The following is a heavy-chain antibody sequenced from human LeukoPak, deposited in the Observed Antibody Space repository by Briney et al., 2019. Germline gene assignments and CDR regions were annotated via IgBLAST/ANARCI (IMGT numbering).Heavy chain of an antibody. V-gene: IGHV3-30*03. Sequence: GRSLRLSCAASGFTFSSYGMHWVRQAPGKGLEWVALISYDESNKYYADSVKGRFTISRDNAKNSLYLQMNSLRAEDTAVYYCARDTAAASHFDLWGRGTLVTVSS. CDR2: ISYDESNK. D-gene: IGHD6-13*01. J-gene: IGHJ2*01. CDR3: ARDTAAASHFDL. CDR1: GFTFSSYG.